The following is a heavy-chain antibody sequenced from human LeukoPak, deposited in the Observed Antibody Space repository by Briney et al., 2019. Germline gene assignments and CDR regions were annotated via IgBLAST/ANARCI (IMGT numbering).Heavy chain of an antibody. Sequence: PGGSLRLSCAASGFTFSSYAMSWVRQAPGKGLEWVSAISGSGGSTYYADSVKGRFTISRDNAKNSLYLQMNSLRAEDTAVYYCARDRDVNYYDSSGYYYLDAFDIWGQGTMVTVSS. D-gene: IGHD3-22*01. CDR2: ISGSGGST. V-gene: IGHV3-23*01. CDR3: ARDRDVNYYDSSGYYYLDAFDI. CDR1: GFTFSSYA. J-gene: IGHJ3*02.